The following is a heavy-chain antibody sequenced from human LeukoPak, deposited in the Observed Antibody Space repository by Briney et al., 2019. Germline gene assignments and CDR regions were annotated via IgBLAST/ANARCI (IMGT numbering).Heavy chain of an antibody. J-gene: IGHJ6*03. V-gene: IGHV4-34*01. Sequence: SETLSLTCAVYGGSFSGYYWTWIRHTPEKGLEWIGEMNPSGSTNYNPSLKSRVTISVDTSKNQFSLKLSSVTAAVTAVYYCARGRQDVTMIVVIMTAVSYYLDVWGKGTTVTVS. D-gene: IGHD3-22*01. CDR1: GGSFSGYY. CDR3: ARGRQDVTMIVVIMTAVSYYLDV. CDR2: MNPSGST.